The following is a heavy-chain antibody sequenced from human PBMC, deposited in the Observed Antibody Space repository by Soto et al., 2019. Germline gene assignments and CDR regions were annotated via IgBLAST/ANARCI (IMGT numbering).Heavy chain of an antibody. Sequence: GGSLRLSCAASGFTFTDNYMTWMRQTPEKGLEWMSTITIRGVNAYYAASVKGGVTSSSDNAQHCIYLKMSGARAEDTALYYCARDMYIDCVNYFDLWGQGTMVTVYS. CDR2: ITIRGVNA. J-gene: IGHJ5*02. CDR3: ARDMYIDCVNYFDL. V-gene: IGHV3-11*01. CDR1: GFTFTDNY. D-gene: IGHD2-21*01.